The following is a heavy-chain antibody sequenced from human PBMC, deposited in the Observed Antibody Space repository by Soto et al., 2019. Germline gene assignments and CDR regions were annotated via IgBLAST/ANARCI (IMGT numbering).Heavy chain of an antibody. V-gene: IGHV1-46*01. CDR1: GYTFTSYY. D-gene: IGHD3-10*01. J-gene: IGHJ4*02. CDR2: INPSGGST. CDR3: ARDYYYGSGTKNFDY. Sequence: ASVKVSCKASGYTFTSYYMHWVRQAPGQGLEWMGIINPSGGSTNYAQKFQGRVTITRDKSTSTAYMELSSLRSEDTAVYYCARDYYYGSGTKNFDYWGQGTLVTVSS.